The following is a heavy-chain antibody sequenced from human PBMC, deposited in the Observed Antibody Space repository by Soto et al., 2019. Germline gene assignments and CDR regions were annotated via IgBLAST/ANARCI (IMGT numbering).Heavy chain of an antibody. J-gene: IGHJ6*02. D-gene: IGHD6-19*01. CDR1: GYTFTSYY. V-gene: IGHV1-46*01. Sequence: ASVKVSCKASGYTFTSYYMHWLRQAPGQGLEWMGIINPSGGSTSYAQKFQGRVTMTRDESTSTAYMELSSLRSEDTAVYYCARGTGIAVAGLNYYYYGMDVWGQGTTVTVSS. CDR3: ARGTGIAVAGLNYYYYGMDV. CDR2: INPSGGST.